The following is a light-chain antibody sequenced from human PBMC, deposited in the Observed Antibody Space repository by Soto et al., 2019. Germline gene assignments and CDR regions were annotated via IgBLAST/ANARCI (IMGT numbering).Light chain of an antibody. V-gene: IGKV1-39*01. CDR3: QQSYSTLALT. Sequence: DIQMTQSPSSLSASVGDRVTITCRASQSISSYLNWYQQKPGKAPKLLIYAASSLQSGVPSRFSGSGAGTDFTLTSSSLQPKDFATYDCQQSYSTLALTFGGGTKVEIK. J-gene: IGKJ4*01. CDR2: AAS. CDR1: QSISSY.